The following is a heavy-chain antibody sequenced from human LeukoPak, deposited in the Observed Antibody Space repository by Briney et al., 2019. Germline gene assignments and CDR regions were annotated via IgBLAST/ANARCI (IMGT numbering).Heavy chain of an antibody. D-gene: IGHD7-27*01. Sequence: PSETLSLTRTVSGGSISSGDYYWSWIRQPPGKGLEWIGYIYYSGSTYYNPSLKSRVTISVDTSKNQFSLKLSSVTAADTAVYYCARVLLGNDYFDYWGQGTLVTVSS. J-gene: IGHJ4*02. CDR2: IYYSGST. V-gene: IGHV4-30-4*08. CDR3: ARVLLGNDYFDY. CDR1: GGSISSGDYY.